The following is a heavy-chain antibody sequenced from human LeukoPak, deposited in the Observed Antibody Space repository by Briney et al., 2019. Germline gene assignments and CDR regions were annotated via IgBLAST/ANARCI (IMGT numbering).Heavy chain of an antibody. CDR3: ARGWELYGDAFDI. J-gene: IGHJ3*02. V-gene: IGHV1-69*13. CDR2: IIPNFGTA. D-gene: IGHD1-26*01. CDR1: GGTFSSYA. Sequence: SVKVSCKASGGTFSSYAISWVRQAPGQGLEWMGGIIPNFGTANYAQKFQGRVTITADESTSTAYMELSSLSSEDTAVYYCARGWELYGDAFDIWGQGTMVTVSS.